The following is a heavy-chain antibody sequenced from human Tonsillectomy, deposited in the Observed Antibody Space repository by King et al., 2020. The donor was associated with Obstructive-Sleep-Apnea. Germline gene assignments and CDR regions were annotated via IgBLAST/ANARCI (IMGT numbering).Heavy chain of an antibody. V-gene: IGHV3-7*01. Sequence: VQLVESGGGLVQPGGSLRLACAASGFAFENYWMTWVRQGRGKGLEWVATINEDGSAKYYVGSAKGRFTISRDNAKKSLYLQMNTLRAEDTAVYYCASCSGSGRYRYHYGMDVWGQGSRVTVSS. CDR2: INEDGSAK. D-gene: IGHD3-10*01. J-gene: IGHJ6*02. CDR1: GFAFENYW. CDR3: ASCSGSGRYRYHYGMDV.